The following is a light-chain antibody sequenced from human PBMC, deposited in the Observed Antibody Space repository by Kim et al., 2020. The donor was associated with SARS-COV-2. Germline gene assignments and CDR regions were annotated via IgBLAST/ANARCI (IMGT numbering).Light chain of an antibody. J-gene: IGLJ1*01. CDR1: RIGSKS. V-gene: IGLV3-21*04. Sequence: YELTQPPSVSVAPGETARLTCGGNRIGSKSVHWYQQKPGQAPVLVIYYDSDRPSGIPERFSGSNSGNTATLTISSVEAGDEADYYSQVWDTDNDHYVFATGTKVTVL. CDR2: YDS. CDR3: QVWDTDNDHYV.